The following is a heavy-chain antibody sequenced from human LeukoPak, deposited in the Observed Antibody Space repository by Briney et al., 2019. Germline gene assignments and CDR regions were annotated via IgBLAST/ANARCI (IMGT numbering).Heavy chain of an antibody. CDR2: AYFGGST. V-gene: IGHV4-39*01. D-gene: IGHD1-26*01. CDR1: GGSISSSSRY. Sequence: PSETLSLTCTVSGGSISSSSRYWGWIRQPPGKGLECIGSAYFGGSTNYNPSLKSRVTISVDTSKNQFSLKLSSVTAADTAVYYCAGHGGGSYLDHFDYWGQGTLVTVSS. CDR3: AGHGGGSYLDHFDY. J-gene: IGHJ4*02.